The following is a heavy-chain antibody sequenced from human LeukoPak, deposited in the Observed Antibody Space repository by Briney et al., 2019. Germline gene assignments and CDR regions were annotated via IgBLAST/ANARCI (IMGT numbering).Heavy chain of an antibody. CDR3: AKFAVPVGYQLLFWFDY. J-gene: IGHJ4*02. Sequence: PGVSLRLSCAASGFTFSSYAMSWVRQAPAKAREWVSAISGSGGSTYYADSVKGRFTISRDNSKNTLYLQMNSLRAEDTAVYYCAKFAVPVGYQLLFWFDYWGQGTLVTVSS. D-gene: IGHD2-2*01. CDR2: ISGSGGST. CDR1: GFTFSSYA. V-gene: IGHV3-23*01.